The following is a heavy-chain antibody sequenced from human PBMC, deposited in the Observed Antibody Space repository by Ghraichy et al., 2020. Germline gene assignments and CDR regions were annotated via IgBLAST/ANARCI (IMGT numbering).Heavy chain of an antibody. D-gene: IGHD3-3*01. J-gene: IGHJ5*02. CDR3: ARIDYDFWSGYPNWFDP. CDR2: IYYSGSA. Sequence: SETLSLTCTVSGGSISSYYWSWIRQPPGKGLEWIGYIYYSGSANYNPSLKSRVTISVDTSKNQFSLKLSSVTAADTAVYYCARIDYDFWSGYPNWFDPWGQGTLVTVSS. V-gene: IGHV4-59*01. CDR1: GGSISSYY.